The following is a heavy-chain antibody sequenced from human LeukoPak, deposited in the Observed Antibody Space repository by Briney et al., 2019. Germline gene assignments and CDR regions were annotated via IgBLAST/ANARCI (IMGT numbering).Heavy chain of an antibody. J-gene: IGHJ4*02. CDR3: ARDSFGVRGFDH. D-gene: IGHD3-10*01. V-gene: IGHV1-46*01. CDR2: VDPSGDIA. Sequence: ASVKVSCKTSGYTFIHYYMHWVRQASGEGFEWMGIVDPSGDIATYAQKFQGRVTLTTDTSTSTFYMELSSLSSEDTAIYYCARDSFGVRGFDHWGQGTPVTVSS. CDR1: GYTFIHYY.